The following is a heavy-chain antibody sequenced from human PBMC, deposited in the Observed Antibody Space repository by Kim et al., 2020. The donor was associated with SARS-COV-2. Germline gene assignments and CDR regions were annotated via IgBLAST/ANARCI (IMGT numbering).Heavy chain of an antibody. CDR1: GYTFTTYT. Sequence: ASVKVSCKASGYTFTTYTMHWVRQAPGQRLEWMGWINADNGNTKYSQKFQGSVTFTRDTSATIAYMEMSNLRFEDTAVYYCARTGGAGSYSGTSWFDPWGQGTLVTVSS. CDR3: ARTGGAGSYSGTSWFDP. CDR2: INADNGNT. J-gene: IGHJ5*02. D-gene: IGHD3-10*01. V-gene: IGHV1-3*01.